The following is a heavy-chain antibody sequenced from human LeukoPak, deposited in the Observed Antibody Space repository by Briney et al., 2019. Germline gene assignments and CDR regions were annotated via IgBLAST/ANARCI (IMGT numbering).Heavy chain of an antibody. CDR1: GYSISSGYY. D-gene: IGHD2-8*01. Sequence: PSETLSLTCTVSGYSISSGYYWGWIRQPPGKGLEWIGSIYHSGSTYYNPSLKSRVTISVDTSKNQFSLKLSSVTAADTAVYYCARTSYCTNGVCYTASTYYFDYWGQGTLVTVSS. J-gene: IGHJ4*02. CDR3: ARTSYCTNGVCYTASTYYFDY. CDR2: IYHSGST. V-gene: IGHV4-38-2*02.